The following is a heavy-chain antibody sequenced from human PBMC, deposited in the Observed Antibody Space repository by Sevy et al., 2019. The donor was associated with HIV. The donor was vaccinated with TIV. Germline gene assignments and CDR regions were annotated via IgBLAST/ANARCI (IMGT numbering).Heavy chain of an antibody. CDR1: SGSISSSSYY. V-gene: IGHV4-39*01. J-gene: IGHJ5*01. Sequence: SETLSLTCTVSSGSISSSSYYWGWIRQSPGKGLEWIVSIDYIGTTYYNLALKRRVTITENRSKNEVSLNLRFVTAAEAAVYYCARYLRGDHAGGFDFWGQGTPVTVSS. D-gene: IGHD4-17*01. CDR3: ARYLRGDHAGGFDF. CDR2: IDYIGTT.